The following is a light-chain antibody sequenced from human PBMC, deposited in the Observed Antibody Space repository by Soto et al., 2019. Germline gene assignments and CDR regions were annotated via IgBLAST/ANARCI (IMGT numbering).Light chain of an antibody. CDR3: QKYGNAPIT. J-gene: IGKJ5*01. CDR2: DAS. Sequence: EIVLSQSPATLSLSPGEGATLSCGASESVYSSYVAWYQQKPGLAPRLLIYDASNRATGIPDRFSGSGSGTDYILTINRLEPEDFAVYYCQKYGNAPITFGQGTRLEIK. V-gene: IGKV3D-20*01. CDR1: ESVYSSY.